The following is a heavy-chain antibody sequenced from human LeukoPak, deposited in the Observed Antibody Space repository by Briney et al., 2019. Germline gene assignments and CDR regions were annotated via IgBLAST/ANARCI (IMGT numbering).Heavy chain of an antibody. CDR2: MNPNSGNT. D-gene: IGHD3-10*01. CDR3: ARSGSGSDI. CDR1: GYTFTSYD. Sequence: ASVTVSCKASGYTFTSYDINWVRQAPGQGLEWMGWMNPNSGNTGYAQKFQGRVTMTRNTSIRTAYMELRSLRSEDTAVYYCARSGSGSDIWGQGTMVTVSS. J-gene: IGHJ3*02. V-gene: IGHV1-8*01.